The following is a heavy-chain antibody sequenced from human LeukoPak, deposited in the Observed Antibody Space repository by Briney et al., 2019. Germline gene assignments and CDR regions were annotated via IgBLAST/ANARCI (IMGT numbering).Heavy chain of an antibody. V-gene: IGHV3-64*01. D-gene: IGHD4-17*01. CDR1: GFTFSSTA. J-gene: IGHJ2*01. CDR3: ARESLDYGDYGWYFDL. Sequence: GGSLRLSCAVSGFTFSSTAMTWVRQAPGKELEYVSAISSNGGSTYYANSVKGRFTISRDNSKNTLYLQMGSLRAEDMAVYYCARESLDYGDYGWYFDLWGRGTLVTVSS. CDR2: ISSNGGST.